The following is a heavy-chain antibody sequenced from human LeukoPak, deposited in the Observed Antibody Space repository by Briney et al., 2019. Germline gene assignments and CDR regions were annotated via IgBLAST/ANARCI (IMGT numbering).Heavy chain of an antibody. CDR3: ARSPDDYGDYVRDY. Sequence: PSGTLSLTCAVPGGSITSTNRWGWVRPPPAKGLEWIGEIYHSGSTNYNQSLKSRVTISVDKSKKPFSLKLSSGTAADTAVYYCARSPDDYGDYVRDYWGQGTLVTVSS. J-gene: IGHJ4*02. CDR1: GGSITSTNR. V-gene: IGHV4-4*02. D-gene: IGHD4-17*01. CDR2: IYHSGST.